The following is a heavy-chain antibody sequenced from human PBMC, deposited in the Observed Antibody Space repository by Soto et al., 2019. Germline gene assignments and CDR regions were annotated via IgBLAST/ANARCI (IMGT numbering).Heavy chain of an antibody. CDR3: ARSVGRRIYSYGYFDY. Sequence: GGSLRLSCAASGFTFSSYAMHWVRQAPGKGLEWVAVISYDGSNKYYVDSVKGRFTISRDNSKNTLYLQMNSLRAEDTAVYYCARSVGRRIYSYGYFDYWGQGTLVTVSS. V-gene: IGHV3-30-3*01. CDR2: ISYDGSNK. D-gene: IGHD5-18*01. CDR1: GFTFSSYA. J-gene: IGHJ4*02.